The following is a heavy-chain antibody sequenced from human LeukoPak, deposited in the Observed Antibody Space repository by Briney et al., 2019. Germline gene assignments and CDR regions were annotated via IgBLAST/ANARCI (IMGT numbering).Heavy chain of an antibody. CDR1: GFTFSSYA. V-gene: IGHV3-30*04. J-gene: IGHJ6*04. CDR2: ISYDGSNK. Sequence: PGRSLRLSCAASGFTFSSYAMHWVRQAPGKGLEWVAVISYDGSNKYYADSVKGRFTISRDNSKNTLYLQMNSLRAEDTAVYYCARTLGYCSSTSCGPYGMDVWGKGTTVTVSS. D-gene: IGHD2-2*01. CDR3: ARTLGYCSSTSCGPYGMDV.